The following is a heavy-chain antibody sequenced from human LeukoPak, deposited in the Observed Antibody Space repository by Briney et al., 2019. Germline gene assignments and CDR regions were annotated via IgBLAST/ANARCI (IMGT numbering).Heavy chain of an antibody. CDR2: IYPGDSDT. D-gene: IGHD3-3*01. CDR1: GYRFTSYW. CDR3: ARSYYDFWSGYPGHYYYYMDV. V-gene: IGHV5-51*01. J-gene: IGHJ6*03. Sequence: GESLKISCKGSGYRFTSYWIGWVRPMPGKGLEWMGIIYPGDSDTRYSPSFRGQVTISADKSISTAYLQWSSLKASDTAMYYCARSYYDFWSGYPGHYYYYMDVWGKGTTVTVSS.